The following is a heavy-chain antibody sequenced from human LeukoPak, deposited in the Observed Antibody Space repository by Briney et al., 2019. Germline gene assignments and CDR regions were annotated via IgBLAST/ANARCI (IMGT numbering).Heavy chain of an antibody. CDR1: GYTFTSYD. Sequence: GASVKVSCKASGYTFTSYDNNWVRQATGQGLEWMGGIIPIFGTANYAQKFQGRVKITADKSTSTAYMELSSLRSEDTAVYYCASVVAGYYYYYYYMDVWGKGTTVTVSS. V-gene: IGHV1-69*06. J-gene: IGHJ6*03. CDR2: IIPIFGTA. CDR3: ASVVAGYYYYYYYMDV. D-gene: IGHD6-19*01.